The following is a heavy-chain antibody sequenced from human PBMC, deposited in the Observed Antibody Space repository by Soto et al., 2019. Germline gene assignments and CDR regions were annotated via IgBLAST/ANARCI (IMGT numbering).Heavy chain of an antibody. D-gene: IGHD2-21*01. Sequence: PSETLSLTCSVSGDSISSYYWNWIRQPPGKGLEWIGYFSYTGTTNYNPSLKSRVTISADTSKNQFFLKLSSVTAADPAVYYCGRHLFSDVWGKGTRVTVSS. J-gene: IGHJ6*04. CDR1: GDSISSYY. CDR3: GRHLFSDV. CDR2: FSYTGTT. V-gene: IGHV4-59*08.